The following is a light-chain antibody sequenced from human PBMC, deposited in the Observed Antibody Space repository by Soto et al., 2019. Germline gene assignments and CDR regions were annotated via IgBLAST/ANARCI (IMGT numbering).Light chain of an antibody. Sequence: DIQMTQSPSSLSASVGDRVTITCRASESIRNNLNWYQQKPGKAPKLLIYAASTLQSGVPSRFSGGRSGTEFTLTIGSLQPEDFTTYYCQQTYSTPRGAFGQGTKVDIK. V-gene: IGKV1-39*01. J-gene: IGKJ1*01. CDR3: QQTYSTPRGA. CDR2: AAS. CDR1: ESIRNN.